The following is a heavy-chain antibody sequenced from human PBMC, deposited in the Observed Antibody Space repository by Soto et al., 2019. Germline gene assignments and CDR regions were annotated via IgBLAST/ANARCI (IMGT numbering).Heavy chain of an antibody. Sequence: PGGSLRLSCAASGFTFSNAWMSWVRQAPGKGLEWVGRIKSKTDGGTTDYDAPVKVRFTISRDDSKNTLYLQMNSLKTEDTAVYYCTTAHVVVTAIRRYPFDYWGQGT. J-gene: IGHJ4*02. CDR1: GFTFSNAW. V-gene: IGHV3-15*01. CDR2: IKSKTDGGTT. CDR3: TTAHVVVTAIRRYPFDY. D-gene: IGHD2-21*02.